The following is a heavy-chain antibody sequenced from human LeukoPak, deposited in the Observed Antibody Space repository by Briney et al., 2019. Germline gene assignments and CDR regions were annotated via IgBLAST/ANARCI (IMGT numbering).Heavy chain of an antibody. CDR1: GYTFTSNY. Sequence: ASVKVSCKAFGYTFTSNYMHWVRQAPGQGPEWMGVISPSGGSTTYAQKFQGRVTMTRDTSISTAFMELSSLKSDDTALYYCARDLGEYCSSISCPIDYWGQGTLVTVSS. J-gene: IGHJ4*02. V-gene: IGHV1-46*01. CDR3: ARDLGEYCSSISCPIDY. D-gene: IGHD2-2*01. CDR2: ISPSGGST.